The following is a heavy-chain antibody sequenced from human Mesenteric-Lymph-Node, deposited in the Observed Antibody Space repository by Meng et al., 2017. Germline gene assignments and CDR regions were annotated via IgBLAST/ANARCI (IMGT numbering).Heavy chain of an antibody. CDR3: ARTNYGDYNWFDP. CDR1: GGSISSGGFY. V-gene: IGHV4-31*03. Sequence: GQYQEAGPGLVKPSQTWSLTCTVSGGSISSGGFYWSLIRQHPGKGLEWIGYIYYSGSTYYNPSLRSRVAISIDTSKNQFSLKLTSVTAADTAVYFCARTNYGDYNWFDPWGQGTLVTVSS. D-gene: IGHD4-17*01. CDR2: IYYSGST. J-gene: IGHJ5*02.